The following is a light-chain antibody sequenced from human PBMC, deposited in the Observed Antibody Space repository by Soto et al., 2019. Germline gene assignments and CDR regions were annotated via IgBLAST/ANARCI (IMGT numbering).Light chain of an antibody. CDR2: DAS. CDR1: QSVSSY. J-gene: IGKJ5*01. V-gene: IGKV3-11*01. CDR3: QQGSNRGIT. Sequence: ENILTQSPATLPFPHGERATLSCRASQSVSSYLAWYQQKPGQAPRLLIYDASNTATGIPAWFSGSGSGTDFTLTISMQEADDFVVYCCQQGSNRGITFGQGTRLEIK.